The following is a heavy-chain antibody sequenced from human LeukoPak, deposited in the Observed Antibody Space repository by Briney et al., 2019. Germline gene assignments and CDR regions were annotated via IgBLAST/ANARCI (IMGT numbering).Heavy chain of an antibody. V-gene: IGHV4-34*01. CDR3: ARGGHYSDAFDI. CDR1: GGSFSGYY. Sequence: SETLSLTCAGYGGSFSGYYWSWIRQPPGKGVEWIGEINHSGSTNYNPSLKSRVTISVDTSKNQFSLKLSSVTAADTAVYYCARGGHYSDAFDIWGQGTMVTVSS. CDR2: INHSGST. J-gene: IGHJ3*02. D-gene: IGHD3-10*01.